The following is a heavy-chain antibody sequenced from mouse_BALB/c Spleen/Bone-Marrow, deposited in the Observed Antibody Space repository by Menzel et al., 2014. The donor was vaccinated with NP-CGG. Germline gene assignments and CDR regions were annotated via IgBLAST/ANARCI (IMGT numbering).Heavy chain of an antibody. CDR2: IWAGGST. J-gene: IGHJ4*01. D-gene: IGHD1-1*01. CDR1: GFSLTSYG. CDR3: ARDYYGSLYAMDY. V-gene: IGHV2-9*02. Sequence: VQLQQSGPGLVAPSQSLSITCTVSGFSLTSYGVHWVRQPPGKGLEWLGEIWAGGSTNYNSALMSRLSISKDNSKSQVFLKMNSLQTDDTAMYYCARDYYGSLYAMDYWGQGTSVTVSS.